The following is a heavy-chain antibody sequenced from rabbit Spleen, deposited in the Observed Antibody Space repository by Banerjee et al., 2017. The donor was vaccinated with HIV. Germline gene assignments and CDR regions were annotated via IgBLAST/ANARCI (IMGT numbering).Heavy chain of an antibody. D-gene: IGHD8-1*01. V-gene: IGHV1S45*01. J-gene: IGHJ4*01. CDR1: GFSFSRRYW. CDR2: IDAGSSGTT. CDR3: ARDAGRGDYIDGVFNL. Sequence: LEESGGGLVKPGGSLTLTCTASGFSFSRRYWICWVRQAPGKGLEWIACIDAGSSGTTYYASWAKGRFTISKTSSTTVTLQVTRLTAADTATYFCARDAGRGDYIDGVFNLWGPGTLVTVS.